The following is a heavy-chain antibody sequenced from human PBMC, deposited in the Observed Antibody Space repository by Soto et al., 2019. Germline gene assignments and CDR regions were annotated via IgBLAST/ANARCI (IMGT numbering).Heavy chain of an antibody. Sequence: GGSLRLSCTASGFTFSDHCMSWIRQASGKGLEWVSYISPSGSPLYYADSVRGRFTISRDNAKNSLYLQMSSLRAEDTALYYCTRDPDTTSKIDHWGQGTQVTVSS. J-gene: IGHJ4*02. CDR1: GFTFSDHC. D-gene: IGHD1-1*01. CDR2: ISPSGSPL. CDR3: TRDPDTTSKIDH. V-gene: IGHV3-11*01.